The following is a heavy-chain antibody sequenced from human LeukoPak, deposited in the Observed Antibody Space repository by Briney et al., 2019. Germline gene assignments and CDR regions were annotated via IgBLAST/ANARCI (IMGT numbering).Heavy chain of an antibody. CDR1: GYTFTSYG. CDR2: ISAYNGNT. V-gene: IGHV1-18*01. D-gene: IGHD5-18*01. CDR3: ARDPEDTAMIPYGMDV. Sequence: ASVKVSCKASGYTFTSYGISWVRQAPGQGLEWMGWISAYNGNTNYAQKLQGRVTMTSDTSTSTAYMELRSLRSDDTAVYYCARDPEDTAMIPYGMDVWGQGTTVTVSS. J-gene: IGHJ6*02.